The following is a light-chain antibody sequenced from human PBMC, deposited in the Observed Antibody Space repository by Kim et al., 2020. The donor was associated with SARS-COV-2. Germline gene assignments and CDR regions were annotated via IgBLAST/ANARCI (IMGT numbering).Light chain of an antibody. J-gene: IGLJ2*01. V-gene: IGLV2-14*03. CDR2: DVS. Sequence: QSALTQPASVSGSPGQSITISCTGTSSDVGGYNYVSWYQQHPGKAPKLMIYDVSNRPSGVSNRFSGSKSGNTASLTISGLQAEDEADYYCSSYTSSNTLVIGGRTQLTVL. CDR1: SSDVGGYNY. CDR3: SSYTSSNTLV.